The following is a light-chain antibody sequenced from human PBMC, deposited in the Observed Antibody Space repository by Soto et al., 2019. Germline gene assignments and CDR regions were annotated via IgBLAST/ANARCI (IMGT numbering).Light chain of an antibody. V-gene: IGLV2-14*01. CDR2: EVS. J-gene: IGLJ2*01. Sequence: QSVLTQPASVSGSPGQSITISCTGTSSDVGGYNYVSWYQQHPGKAPKLMIYEVSNRPSGVSNRFSGSKSGNMASLTISGLQAEDEADYYCSSYTSSRTLVFGGGTKLTVL. CDR1: SSDVGGYNY. CDR3: SSYTSSRTLV.